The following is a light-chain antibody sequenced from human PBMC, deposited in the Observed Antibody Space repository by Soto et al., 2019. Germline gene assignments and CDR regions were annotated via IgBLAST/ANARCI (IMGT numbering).Light chain of an antibody. Sequence: EIVLTQSPGTLSLSPGERATLSCRASQSVNKYLAWYQQKPGQAPRLLIYAASSRATGIPDRFSGSGSGTDFTLTISRLEPEDFAVYYCQQHDRSPRTFGQGTKVDIK. J-gene: IGKJ1*01. CDR1: QSVNKY. V-gene: IGKV3-20*01. CDR2: AAS. CDR3: QQHDRSPRT.